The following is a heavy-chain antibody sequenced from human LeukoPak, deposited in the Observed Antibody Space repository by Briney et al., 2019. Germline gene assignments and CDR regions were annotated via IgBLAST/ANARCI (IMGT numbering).Heavy chain of an antibody. CDR1: AFSLSSRGMC. J-gene: IGHJ4*02. D-gene: IGHD3-22*01. V-gene: IGHV2-70*11. Sequence: SGPALVKPTQTLTLTCTVSAFSLSSRGMCVSCIRQPPGKALVGLARIDWDDDKYYSTSLKTRLTISKDTSKNQVVLTVTNMDPVDTATYYCVGVNYYNTSLGFAWGQGTLVTVSS. CDR2: IDWDDDK. CDR3: VGVNYYNTSLGFA.